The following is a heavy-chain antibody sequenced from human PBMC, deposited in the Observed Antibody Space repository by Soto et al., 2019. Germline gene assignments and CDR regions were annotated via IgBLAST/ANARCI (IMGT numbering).Heavy chain of an antibody. CDR3: ARGGHPYSSSSQGMDV. J-gene: IGHJ6*02. D-gene: IGHD6-6*01. CDR1: GFTFSSYA. Sequence: QVQLVESGGGVVQPGRSLRLSCAASGFTFSSYAMHWVRQAPGKWLEWVAVISYDGSNKYYADSVKGRFTISRDNSKNTLDLQMTSLRAEDTAVYYCARGGHPYSSSSQGMDVWGQGTTVTV. CDR2: ISYDGSNK. V-gene: IGHV3-30-3*01.